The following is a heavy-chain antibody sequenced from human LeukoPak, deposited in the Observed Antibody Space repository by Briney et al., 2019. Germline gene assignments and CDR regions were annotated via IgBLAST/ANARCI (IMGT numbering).Heavy chain of an antibody. D-gene: IGHD5-24*01. Sequence: GGSLRLSCAASGFTFSSYDMHWVRQATGKGLEWVSAIGTAGGTYYPGSVKGRFTISRENAKNSLYLQMNSLRAGDTAVYYCARGSRRDGYNPDYWGQGTLVTVSS. J-gene: IGHJ4*02. CDR2: IGTAGGT. V-gene: IGHV3-13*01. CDR1: GFTFSSYD. CDR3: ARGSRRDGYNPDY.